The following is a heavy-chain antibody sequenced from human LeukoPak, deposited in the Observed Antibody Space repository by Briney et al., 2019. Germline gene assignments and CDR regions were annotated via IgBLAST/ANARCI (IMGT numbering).Heavy chain of an antibody. CDR2: IYYSGST. CDR3: ARRVRGSPPDY. D-gene: IGHD3-10*01. V-gene: IGHV4-39*01. J-gene: IGHJ4*02. Sequence: SETLSLTCTVSGGSISSYYWGWIRQPPGKGLEWIGSIYYSGSTYYNPSLKSRVTISVDTSKNQFSLKLSSVTAADTAVYYCARRVRGSPPDYWGQGTLVTVSS. CDR1: GGSISSYY.